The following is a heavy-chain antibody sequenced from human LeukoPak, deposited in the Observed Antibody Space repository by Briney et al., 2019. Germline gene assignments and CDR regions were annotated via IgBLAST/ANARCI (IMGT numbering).Heavy chain of an antibody. CDR2: IYYSGST. V-gene: IGHV4-59*08. Sequence: SETLSLTCTVSGGSISSYYWSWIRQPPGKGLEWIGYIYYSGSTNYNPSLKSRVTISVGTSKNQFSLKLSSVTAADTAVYYCARHVSLQYGSGSPYYYYYGMDVWGQGTTVTVSS. CDR1: GGSISSYY. CDR3: ARHVSLQYGSGSPYYYYYGMDV. D-gene: IGHD3-10*01. J-gene: IGHJ6*02.